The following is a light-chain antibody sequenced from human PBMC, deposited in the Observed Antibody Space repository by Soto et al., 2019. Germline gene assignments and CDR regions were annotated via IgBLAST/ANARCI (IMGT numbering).Light chain of an antibody. CDR2: EVT. J-gene: IGLJ1*01. V-gene: IGLV2-14*01. Sequence: QSVLTQPASVSGSPGQSITISCTGTSSDVGGYNHVSWYQIHPGKAPKLIIYEVTSRPSGVSYRFSGSKSGNSASLTISGLQAEDEADYYCSSYASSSTLFGTGTKVTVL. CDR1: SSDVGGYNH. CDR3: SSYASSSTL.